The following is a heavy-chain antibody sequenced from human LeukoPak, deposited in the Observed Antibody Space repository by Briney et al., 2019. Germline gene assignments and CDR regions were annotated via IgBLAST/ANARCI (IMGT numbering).Heavy chain of an antibody. V-gene: IGHV1-46*01. CDR1: GYTFTSYY. CDR2: INPSGGST. CDR3: ARARGNWFDP. Sequence: ASVKVSCKASGYTFTSYYMHWVRQAPGQGLEWMGIINPSGGSTSYAQKLQGRVTMTTDTSTSTAYMELRSLRSDDTAVYYCARARGNWFDPWGQGTLVTVSS. J-gene: IGHJ5*02.